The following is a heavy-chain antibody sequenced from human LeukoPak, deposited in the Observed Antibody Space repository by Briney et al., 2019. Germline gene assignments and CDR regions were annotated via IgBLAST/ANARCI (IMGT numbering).Heavy chain of an antibody. D-gene: IGHD6-6*01. CDR3: AGGRPFDY. Sequence: SETLSLTCAVYGGAFSGYYWSWIRQPPGKGLEWIGEIKHSGSNNYNPSLKSRVTISVDTSKNQFSLKLSSVTAADTAVYYCAGGRPFDYWGQGTLVTVSS. CDR1: GGAFSGYY. J-gene: IGHJ4*02. CDR2: IKHSGSN. V-gene: IGHV4-34*01.